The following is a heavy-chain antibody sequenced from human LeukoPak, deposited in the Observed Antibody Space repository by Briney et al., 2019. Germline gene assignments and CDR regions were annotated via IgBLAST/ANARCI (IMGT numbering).Heavy chain of an antibody. CDR2: IKSKDDGETI. CDR1: GFTFSDYY. J-gene: IGHJ4*02. D-gene: IGHD6-13*01. CDR3: TVRSSI. Sequence: PGGSLRLSCAASGFTFSDYYMSWIRQAPGKGLEWVARIKSKDDGETIDYNAPVKGRFTISRDDSKNTLYLEMNSLKNEDTAMYYCTVRSSIWSQGTLVTVSS. V-gene: IGHV3-15*01.